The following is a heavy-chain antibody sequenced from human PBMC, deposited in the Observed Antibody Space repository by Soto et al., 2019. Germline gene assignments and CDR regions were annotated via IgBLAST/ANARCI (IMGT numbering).Heavy chain of an antibody. J-gene: IGHJ4*02. CDR3: ASDLTPNNYDSSGYALDY. Sequence: QVQLVQSGAEVKKPGSSVKVSCKASGGTFSSYTISWVRQAPGQGLEWMGRIIPILGIANYAQKFQGRVTITADKSTSTAYMELSSLRSEDTAVYYCASDLTPNNYDSSGYALDYWGQGTLVTVSS. CDR2: IIPILGIA. V-gene: IGHV1-69*02. CDR1: GGTFSSYT. D-gene: IGHD3-22*01.